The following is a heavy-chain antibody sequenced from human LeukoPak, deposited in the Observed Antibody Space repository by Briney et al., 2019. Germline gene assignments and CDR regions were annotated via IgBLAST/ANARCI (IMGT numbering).Heavy chain of an antibody. CDR1: GYTFTSYY. Sequence: GASVKVSCKASGYTFTSYYMHWVRQAPGQGLEWMGWISAYNGNTNYAQKLQGRVTMTTDTSTSTAYMELRSLRSDDTAVYYCARVYSSGWYGENWFDPWGQGTLVTVSS. CDR3: ARVYSSGWYGENWFDP. J-gene: IGHJ5*02. D-gene: IGHD6-19*01. CDR2: ISAYNGNT. V-gene: IGHV1-18*04.